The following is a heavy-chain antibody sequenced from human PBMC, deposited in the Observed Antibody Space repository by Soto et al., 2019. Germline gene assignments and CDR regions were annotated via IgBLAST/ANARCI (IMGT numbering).Heavy chain of an antibody. CDR2: ISGHNGNT. CDR3: ARDLYPLAYYFDY. Sequence: QVQLVQSGAEVKKPGASVKFSCKASGYTFTNHGISWVRQATGQGLEWLGWISGHNGNTKYAQRLQGRVTMTTDTATCSAYMELRSLKSDDTAVYYCARDLYPLAYYFDYWGQGTLVTVSS. V-gene: IGHV1-18*01. J-gene: IGHJ4*02. CDR1: GYTFTNHG.